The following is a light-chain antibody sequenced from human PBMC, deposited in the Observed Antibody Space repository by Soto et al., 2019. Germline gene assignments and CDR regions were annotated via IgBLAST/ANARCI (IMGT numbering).Light chain of an antibody. CDR1: GSDVGGYNY. Sequence: QSVLTQPASVSGSPGQSITISCTGTGSDVGGYNYVSWYQQHPDKAPKLMIYDVSNRPSGVSDRFSGSKSGNTASLTISGLQADDEADYYFSSYASTSTPFVFGSGTKLTVL. CDR3: SSYASTSTPFV. CDR2: DVS. J-gene: IGLJ1*01. V-gene: IGLV2-14*01.